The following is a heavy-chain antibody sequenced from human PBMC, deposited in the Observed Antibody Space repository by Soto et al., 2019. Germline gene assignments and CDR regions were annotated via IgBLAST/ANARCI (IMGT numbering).Heavy chain of an antibody. CDR3: AKHEGTYIVVVAAAIDH. CDR2: IYTSGTT. D-gene: IGHD2-2*01. CDR1: GGSISSHY. V-gene: IGHV4-4*07. J-gene: IGHJ4*02. Sequence: SETLSLTCTVSGGSISSHYWTWIRQPAGKGLEWIGRIYTSGTTNYNPSLTSRVTMSVDTSKNQFSLNLTSVTAADTAVYYCAKHEGTYIVVVAAAIDHWGQGTLVTVSS.